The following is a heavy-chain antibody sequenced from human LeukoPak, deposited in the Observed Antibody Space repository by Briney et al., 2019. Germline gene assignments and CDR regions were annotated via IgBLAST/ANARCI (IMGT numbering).Heavy chain of an antibody. J-gene: IGHJ6*02. D-gene: IGHD6-6*01. CDR1: GFTFSIYT. Sequence: GGSLRLSCATSGFTFSIYTMNWVRQAPGKGLEWVSCISSGCTYIYNADSVKGRFTISRDNAKNSLYLQMNNLRAEDTAVYYCAREEDSSTIRSSHGMDVWGQGTTVTVSS. V-gene: IGHV3-21*01. CDR3: AREEDSSTIRSSHGMDV. CDR2: ISSGCTYI.